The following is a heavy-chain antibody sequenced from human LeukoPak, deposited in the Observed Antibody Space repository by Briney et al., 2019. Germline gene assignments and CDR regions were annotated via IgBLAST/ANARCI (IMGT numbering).Heavy chain of an antibody. CDR2: INHSGST. Sequence: SETLSLTCAVYGGSFSGYYWSWIRQPPGKGLEWIGEINHSGSTNYNPSLKSRVTISVDTSKNQFSLKLSSVTAADTAVYYCAREVGGAADYWGQGTLVTVSS. D-gene: IGHD3-16*01. V-gene: IGHV4-34*01. CDR3: AREVGGAADY. CDR1: GGSFSGYY. J-gene: IGHJ4*02.